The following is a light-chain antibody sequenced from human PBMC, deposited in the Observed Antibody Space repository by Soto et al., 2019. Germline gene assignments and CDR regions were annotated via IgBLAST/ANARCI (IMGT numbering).Light chain of an antibody. J-gene: IGKJ3*01. V-gene: IGKV1-6*01. CDR1: QGIRND. CDR3: LQNSDYPPT. Sequence: AIQMTQSPSSLSASVGDRVTITCRASQGIRNDLGWYQQKPGQAPKLLIFAASSLQVGVPPRFSGSGSGTDFTLTISSLQPEDFATYYCLQNSDYPPTFGPGTKVDIK. CDR2: AAS.